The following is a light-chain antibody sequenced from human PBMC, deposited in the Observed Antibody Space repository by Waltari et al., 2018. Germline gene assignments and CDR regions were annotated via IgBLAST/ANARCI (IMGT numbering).Light chain of an antibody. Sequence: DIQMTQSPSSMSASGGERVSITCQASQDIRNYLSWYPQKPGKAPKLLIYDASNLETRVPSRFSGSASGTDFTFTISSLQPEDIGTYYCQQYKDLPRTFGQGTKVEFK. CDR3: QQYKDLPRT. CDR1: QDIRNY. J-gene: IGKJ1*01. CDR2: DAS. V-gene: IGKV1-33*01.